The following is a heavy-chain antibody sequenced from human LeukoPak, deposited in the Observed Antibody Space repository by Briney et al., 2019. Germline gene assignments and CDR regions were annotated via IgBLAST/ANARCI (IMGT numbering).Heavy chain of an antibody. Sequence: PGGSLRLSCAASGFTFSSYAMSWVPQAPGKGREWVSAISGSGGSTYYADSVKGRFTISRDNSKNTLYLQMNSLRAEDTAVYYCAAGGDTAMVTAAFDIWGQGTMVTVSS. V-gene: IGHV3-23*01. D-gene: IGHD5-18*01. CDR1: GFTFSSYA. CDR3: AAGGDTAMVTAAFDI. CDR2: ISGSGGST. J-gene: IGHJ3*02.